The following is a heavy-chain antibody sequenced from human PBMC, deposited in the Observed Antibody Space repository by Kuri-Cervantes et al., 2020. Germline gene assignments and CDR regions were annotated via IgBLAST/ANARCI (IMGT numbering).Heavy chain of an antibody. Sequence: GESLKISCAASGFTFSSYAMHWVRQAPGKGLEWVAVISYDGSNKYYADSVKGRFTISRDNSKNTLYLQMNSLRAEDTAVYYCARGLYYYYGMDVWGQGTTVTVSS. J-gene: IGHJ6*02. CDR3: ARGLYYYYGMDV. CDR2: ISYDGSNK. CDR1: GFTFSSYA. V-gene: IGHV3-30-3*01.